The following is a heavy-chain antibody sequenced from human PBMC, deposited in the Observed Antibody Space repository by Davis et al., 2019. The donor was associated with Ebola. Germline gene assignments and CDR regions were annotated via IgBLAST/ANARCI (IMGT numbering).Heavy chain of an antibody. Sequence: GESLKIPCAASGFNFSSYGMHWVRLAPGKGLEWVAVIWVDGSKKYYADPVKGRFTISRDNSKKTLFLQMNSLRVEDSAVYYCARPIYDSGTYYGETSYYYGMDVWGKGTTVTVSS. V-gene: IGHV3-33*01. CDR1: GFNFSSYG. D-gene: IGHD3-10*01. CDR3: ARPIYDSGTYYGETSYYYGMDV. CDR2: IWVDGSKK. J-gene: IGHJ6*04.